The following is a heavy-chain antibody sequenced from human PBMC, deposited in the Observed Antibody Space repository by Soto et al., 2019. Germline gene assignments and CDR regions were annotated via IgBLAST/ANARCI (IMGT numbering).Heavy chain of an antibody. CDR2: AYYRSKWFN. CDR1: GDSVSSNSAA. V-gene: IGHV6-1*01. Sequence: SPTLSLTCALSGDSVSSNSAAWNWIRPSPSRGLEWLGRAYYRSKWFNNYALSVKSRITINPDTSKNQFSLQLNSVTPEDTAVYKFARGDQGLDYWGQATLVTVSS. CDR3: ARGDQGLDY. J-gene: IGHJ4*02. D-gene: IGHD3-16*01.